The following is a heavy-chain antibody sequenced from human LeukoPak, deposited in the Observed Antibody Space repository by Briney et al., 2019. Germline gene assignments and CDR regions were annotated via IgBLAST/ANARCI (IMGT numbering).Heavy chain of an antibody. Sequence: GGSLRLSCAASGFTFSNYWMSWVRQAPGKGLEWVAVISFHGSNKYYADSVKGRFTISRDNSKNTLYLQMNSLRDEDTAVYYCAKHSRGSFRGASAFDFWGQGTLVTVSS. CDR2: ISFHGSNK. CDR3: AKHSRGSFRGASAFDF. CDR1: GFTFSNYW. V-gene: IGHV3-30*18. D-gene: IGHD1-26*01. J-gene: IGHJ4*02.